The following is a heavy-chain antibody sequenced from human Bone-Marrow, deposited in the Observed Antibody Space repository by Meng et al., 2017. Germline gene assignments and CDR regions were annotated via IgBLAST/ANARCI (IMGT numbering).Heavy chain of an antibody. Sequence: QVQLQESDQGLCMSSATLSLNCTVSGAYVNTGSYYWSLIRQPPGRGLELIGFIYQSGSTNNNPSLKSRVTISLDMSSNQFSLTLNSVTAADTAIYYCARGVVADPPGDWGRGTLVTVSS. CDR3: ARGVVADPPGD. J-gene: IGHJ1*01. CDR1: GAYVNTGSYY. V-gene: IGHV4-61*01. D-gene: IGHD2-15*01. CDR2: IYQSGST.